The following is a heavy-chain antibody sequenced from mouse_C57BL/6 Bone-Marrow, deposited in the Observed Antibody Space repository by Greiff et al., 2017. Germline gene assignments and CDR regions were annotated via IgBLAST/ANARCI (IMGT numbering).Heavy chain of an antibody. CDR3: ATYDYDPWYFDV. CDR2: IHPNSGST. Sequence: QVQLQQPGAELVKPGASVKLSCKASGYTFTSSWMHWVKQRPGQGLEWIGMIHPNSGSTNYNEKFKSKATLTVDKSSSTAYMQLSSLTSEDSAVYYCATYDYDPWYFDVWGTGTTVTVSS. D-gene: IGHD2-4*01. J-gene: IGHJ1*03. CDR1: GYTFTSSW. V-gene: IGHV1-64*01.